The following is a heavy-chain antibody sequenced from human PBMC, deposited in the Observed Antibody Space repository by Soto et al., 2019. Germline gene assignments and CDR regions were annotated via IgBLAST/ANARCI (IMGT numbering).Heavy chain of an antibody. V-gene: IGHV5-51*01. J-gene: IGHJ6*02. CDR3: ARQEVAAAGISHYYYGMDV. D-gene: IGHD6-13*01. CDR1: GYSFTSYW. CDR2: IYPGDSDT. Sequence: GESLKISCKGSGYSFTSYWIGWVRQMPGKGLEWMGIIYPGDSDTRYSPSFQGQVPISADKSISTAYLQWSSLKASDTAMYYCARQEVAAAGISHYYYGMDVWGQGTTVTVSS.